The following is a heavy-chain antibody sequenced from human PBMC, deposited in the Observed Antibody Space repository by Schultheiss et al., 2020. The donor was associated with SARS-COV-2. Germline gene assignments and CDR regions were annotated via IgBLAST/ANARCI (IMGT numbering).Heavy chain of an antibody. CDR2: ISSSSSYI. Sequence: GGSLRLSCAASGFTFSSYSMNWVRQAPGKGLEWVSSISSSSSYIYYADSVKGRFTISRDNAKNSLYLQMNSLRAEDTAVYYCAKDRYSSGWSFDYWGQGALVTVSS. J-gene: IGHJ4*02. D-gene: IGHD6-19*01. V-gene: IGHV3-21*01. CDR3: AKDRYSSGWSFDY. CDR1: GFTFSSYS.